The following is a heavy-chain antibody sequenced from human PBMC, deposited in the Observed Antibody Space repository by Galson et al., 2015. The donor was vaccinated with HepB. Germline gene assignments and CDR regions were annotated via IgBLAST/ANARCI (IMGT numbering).Heavy chain of an antibody. CDR3: AKDRREVVTAISYYFDY. CDR2: ISYDGSNK. J-gene: IGHJ4*02. Sequence: SLRLSCAASGFTFSSYGMHWVRQAPGKGLEWVAVISYDGSNKYYADSVKGRFTISRDNSKNTLYLQMNSLRAEDTAVYYCAKDRREVVTAISYYFDYWGQGTLVTVSS. D-gene: IGHD2-21*02. V-gene: IGHV3-30*18. CDR1: GFTFSSYG.